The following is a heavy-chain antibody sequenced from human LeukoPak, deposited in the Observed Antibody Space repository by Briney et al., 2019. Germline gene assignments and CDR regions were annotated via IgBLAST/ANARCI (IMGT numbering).Heavy chain of an antibody. Sequence: GGSLRLSCAASGFTVSSNYMSWVRQAPGKGLEWVSVIYSGGSTFYADSVKGRFTISRDNPKNTLYLQMNSLRAEDTAVYYCARDNSGYGFFDYWGQGTLVTVSS. J-gene: IGHJ4*02. V-gene: IGHV3-53*01. CDR2: IYSGGST. CDR3: ARDNSGYGFFDY. CDR1: GFTVSSNY. D-gene: IGHD5-12*01.